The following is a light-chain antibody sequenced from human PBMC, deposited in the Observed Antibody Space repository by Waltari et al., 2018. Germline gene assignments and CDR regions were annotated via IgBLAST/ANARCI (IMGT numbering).Light chain of an antibody. CDR1: KSISSW. J-gene: IGKJ1*01. CDR3: QQYNSYPCT. CDR2: KAS. V-gene: IGKV1-5*03. Sequence: DVQMTQSHSTLSASVGYRVTITCRASKSISSWLAWYQRKPGKAPKLLIYKASTLVTGVPSRFSGSGSGTEFTLTISSLQPDDFATYYCQQYNSYPCTFGQGTKVEI.